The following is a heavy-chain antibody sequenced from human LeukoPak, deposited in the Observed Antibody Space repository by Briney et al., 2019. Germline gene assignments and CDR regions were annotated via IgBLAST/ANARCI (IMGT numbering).Heavy chain of an antibody. CDR1: GFTFSSYG. CDR2: ISYDGSNK. V-gene: IGHV3-30*19. Sequence: TGRSLRLSCAASGFTFSSYGMHWVRQAPGKGLEWVAVISYDGSNKYYADSVKGRFTISRDNSKNTLYLQMNSLRAEDTAVYYCARGALPTSPTFYDFWSGYYTVSPNNWFDPWGQGTLVTVSS. J-gene: IGHJ5*02. D-gene: IGHD3-3*01. CDR3: ARGALPTSPTFYDFWSGYYTVSPNNWFDP.